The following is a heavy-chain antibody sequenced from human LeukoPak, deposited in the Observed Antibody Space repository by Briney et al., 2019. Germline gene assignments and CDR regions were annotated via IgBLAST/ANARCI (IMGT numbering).Heavy chain of an antibody. V-gene: IGHV4-61*02. Sequence: SQTLSLTCTVSGGSISSGSYYWSWLRQPAGKGVEWIRRIYTSGSTNYNPSLKSRVTISVDASKNQFSLKLSSVAGADTAVYYCARTGYSCDNDYWGQGTLVTVSS. CDR2: IYTSGST. D-gene: IGHD6-19*01. CDR3: ARTGYSCDNDY. J-gene: IGHJ4*02. CDR1: GGSISSGSYY.